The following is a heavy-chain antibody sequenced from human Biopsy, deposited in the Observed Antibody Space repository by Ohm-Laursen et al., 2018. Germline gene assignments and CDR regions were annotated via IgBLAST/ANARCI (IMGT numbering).Heavy chain of an antibody. CDR3: ARGVPHYDGSGFPLAGYWYFDL. J-gene: IGHJ2*01. V-gene: IGHV4-34*01. CDR1: GGSFSGYY. D-gene: IGHD3-22*01. Sequence: GTLSLTCAVYGGSFSGYYWSWIRQPPGKGLEWIGEINHSGSTNYNPSLKSRVTISVDTSKNQFSLKLSSVTAADTAVYYCARGVPHYDGSGFPLAGYWYFDLWGRGALVTVSS. CDR2: INHSGST.